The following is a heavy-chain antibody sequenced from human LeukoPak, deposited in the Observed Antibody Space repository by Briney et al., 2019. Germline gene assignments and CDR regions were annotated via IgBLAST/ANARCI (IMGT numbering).Heavy chain of an antibody. Sequence: SETLSLTCTVSGGSISSGSYYWSWIRQPAGKGLEWIGRIYTGGSTNYNPSLKSRVTMSVDTSKNQFSLKLSSVTAADTAVYYCARGSSSSWYYFDYWGQGTLVTVSS. CDR3: ARGSSSSWYYFDY. CDR1: GGSISSGSYY. D-gene: IGHD6-13*01. V-gene: IGHV4-61*02. CDR2: IYTGGST. J-gene: IGHJ4*02.